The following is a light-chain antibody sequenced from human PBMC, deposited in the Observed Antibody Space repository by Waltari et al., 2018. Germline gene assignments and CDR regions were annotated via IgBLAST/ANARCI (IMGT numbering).Light chain of an antibody. CDR3: QQYDGLVLT. CDR2: GAS. Sequence: EIVLTQSPGTLPLSPGERPTLSCRASQTVTYNFLNWYQQKPGQAPRLLIHGASSRATGIPDRFSGSGSGTDFTLTISRLEPDDFAVYYCQQYDGLVLTFGGGTKVEI. V-gene: IGKV3-20*01. J-gene: IGKJ4*01. CDR1: QTVTYNF.